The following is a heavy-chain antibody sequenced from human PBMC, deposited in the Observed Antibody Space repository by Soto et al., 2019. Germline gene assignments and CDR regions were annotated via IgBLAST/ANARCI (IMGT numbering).Heavy chain of an antibody. CDR3: ARDLRPTTTRYYYYYYGMDV. V-gene: IGHV3-7*05. CDR2: IKQDGSEK. CDR1: GFTFSSYW. D-gene: IGHD1-26*01. Sequence: EVQLVESGGGLVQPGGSLRLSCAASGFTFSSYWMSWVGQAPGKGLEWVANIKQDGSEKYYVDSVKGRFTISRDNAKNSLYLQQNSMRAEDTAVYYCARDLRPTTTRYYYYYYGMDVWGQGTTVTVSS. J-gene: IGHJ6*02.